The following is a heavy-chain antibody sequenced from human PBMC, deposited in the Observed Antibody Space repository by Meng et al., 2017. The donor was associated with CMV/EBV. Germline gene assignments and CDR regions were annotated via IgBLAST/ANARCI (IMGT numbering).Heavy chain of an antibody. CDR3: ARDRVAVAGNHWFDP. CDR2: INPNSGGT. D-gene: IGHD6-19*01. J-gene: IGHJ5*02. Sequence: GRVVQAGPEVKKPGASLKVSCKASGYTFTGYYMHWVRQAPGQGLEWMGWINPNSGGTNYAQKFQGRVTMTRDTSISTAYMELSRLRSDDTAVYYCARDRVAVAGNHWFDPWGQGTLVTVSS. CDR1: GYTFTGYY. V-gene: IGHV1-2*02.